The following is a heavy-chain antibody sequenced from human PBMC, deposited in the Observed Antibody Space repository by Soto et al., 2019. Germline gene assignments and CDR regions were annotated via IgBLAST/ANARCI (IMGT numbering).Heavy chain of an antibody. CDR3: ARAGAYSSSTSCDRDYCYYGMDV. D-gene: IGHD2-2*01. Sequence: SVKVSCKASGGTFSSYAISWVRQAPGQGLEWMGGIIPIFGTANYAQKFQGRVTITADKSTSTAYMELSSLRSEDTAVYYCARAGAYSSSTSCDRDYCYYGMDVWGKGTTVTVSS. CDR2: IIPIFGTA. J-gene: IGHJ6*04. CDR1: GGTFSSYA. V-gene: IGHV1-69*06.